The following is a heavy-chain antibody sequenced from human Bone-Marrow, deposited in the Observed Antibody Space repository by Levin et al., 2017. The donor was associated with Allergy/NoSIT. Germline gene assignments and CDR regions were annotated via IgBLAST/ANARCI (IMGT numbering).Heavy chain of an antibody. CDR3: ANSHYRGHYYYGVDV. Sequence: GGSLRLSCQASGFVFSTFSMHWVRQAPGKGLEWVAVIWFDGSRKYYGDSVKGRFTISRDDSKNTVYLQMNSLRSEDTARYYCANSHYRGHYYYGVDVWGQGTTVTVSS. J-gene: IGHJ6*02. CDR2: IWFDGSRK. CDR1: GFVFSTFS. V-gene: IGHV3-33*06. D-gene: IGHD3-10*01.